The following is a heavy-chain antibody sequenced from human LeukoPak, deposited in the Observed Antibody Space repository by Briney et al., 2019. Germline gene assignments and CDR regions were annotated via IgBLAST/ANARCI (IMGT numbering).Heavy chain of an antibody. CDR2: MNPNSGNT. CDR3: ARGNTMIRGIIITRFDP. J-gene: IGHJ5*02. CDR1: GYTFTSYD. D-gene: IGHD3-10*01. V-gene: IGHV1-8*03. Sequence: ASVKVSCKASGYTFTSYDINWVRQAPGQGLEWMGWMNPNSGNTGYAQKFQGRVTITRNTSISTAYMELSSLRSEDTAVYYCARGNTMIRGIIITRFDPWGQGTQVTVS.